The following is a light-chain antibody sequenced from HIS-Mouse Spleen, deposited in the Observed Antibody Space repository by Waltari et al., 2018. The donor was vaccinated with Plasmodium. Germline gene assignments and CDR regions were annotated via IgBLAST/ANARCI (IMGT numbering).Light chain of an antibody. CDR2: KAS. J-gene: IGKJ1*01. Sequence: DIQMTQSPSTLSASVGDRVTITSRASKSISSWLARYQQKPGKAPKLLIYKASSLESGVPSRFSGSGSETEFTLTISSLQPDDFATYYCQQYNSYSWTFGQGTKVEIK. CDR3: QQYNSYSWT. CDR1: KSISSW. V-gene: IGKV1-5*03.